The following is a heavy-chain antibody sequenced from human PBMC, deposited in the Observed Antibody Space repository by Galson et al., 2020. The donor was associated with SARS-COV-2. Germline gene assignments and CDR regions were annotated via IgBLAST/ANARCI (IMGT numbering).Heavy chain of an antibody. D-gene: IGHD3-9*01. Sequence: SETLSLTCTVSGGSISSGDYYWSWIRQPPGKGLEWIGYIYYSGSTYYNPSLKSRVTISVDTSKNQFSLKLSSVTAADTAVYYCARTPVLRYFGLLDYWGQGTLVTVSS. CDR2: IYYSGST. J-gene: IGHJ4*02. CDR1: GGSISSGDYY. V-gene: IGHV4-30-4*01. CDR3: ARTPVLRYFGLLDY.